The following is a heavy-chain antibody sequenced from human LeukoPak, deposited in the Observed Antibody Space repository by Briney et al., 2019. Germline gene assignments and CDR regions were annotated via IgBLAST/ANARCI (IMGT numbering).Heavy chain of an antibody. D-gene: IGHD3-9*01. CDR3: ASSYYSLLTGYSYFDY. CDR2: IYYSGST. CDR1: GGSISSSSYY. J-gene: IGHJ4*02. V-gene: IGHV4-39*01. Sequence: SETLSLTCTVSGGSISSSSYYWGWIRQPPGKGLEWIGSIYYSGSTYYNPSLKSRVTISVDTSKNQFSLKLSSVTAADTAVYYCASSYYSLLTGYSYFDYWGQGTLVTVSS.